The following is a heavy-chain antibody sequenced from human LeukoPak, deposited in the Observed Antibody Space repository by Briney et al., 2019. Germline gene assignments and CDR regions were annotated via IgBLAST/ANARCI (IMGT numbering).Heavy chain of an antibody. J-gene: IGHJ4*02. D-gene: IGHD6-19*01. CDR1: GFTFSSYG. CDR2: FSSSSNPI. CDR3: AKGNSIAVSAFFDY. V-gene: IGHV3-48*04. Sequence: GGSLRLSCVASGFTFSSYGMNWVRQAPGKGLEWISCFSSSSNPISYADSVKGRFTISRDNSKNSLYLQMNSLRTEDTALYYCAKGNSIAVSAFFDYWGQGTLVTVSS.